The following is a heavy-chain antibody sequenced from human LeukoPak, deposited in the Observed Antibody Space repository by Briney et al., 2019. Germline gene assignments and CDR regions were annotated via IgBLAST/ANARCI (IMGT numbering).Heavy chain of an antibody. CDR3: ASADYYGSGSYYTFRGLDY. V-gene: IGHV3-21*01. D-gene: IGHD3-10*01. Sequence: PGGSLRLSCAASGSTFSTYSMNWVRQAPGKGLEWLSSISSSSGYIYYADSVKGRFTISRDNAKNSLYLQMNSLRAEDTAVYYYASADYYGSGSYYTFRGLDYWGQGTLVTVSS. CDR2: ISSSSGYI. CDR1: GSTFSTYS. J-gene: IGHJ4*02.